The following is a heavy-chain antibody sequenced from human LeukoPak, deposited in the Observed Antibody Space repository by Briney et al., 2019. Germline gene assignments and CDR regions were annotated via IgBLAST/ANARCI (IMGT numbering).Heavy chain of an antibody. Sequence: GGSLRLSCAASGFTFSSYAMSWVRQAPGKGLEWVSAISGSGGSTYYADSVKGRFTISRDNSKNTPYLQMNSLRAEDTAVYYCAKDRGSSGYYYYYYYGMDVWGQGTTVTVSS. CDR3: AKDRGSSGYYYYYYYGMDV. CDR2: ISGSGGST. D-gene: IGHD3-22*01. V-gene: IGHV3-23*01. J-gene: IGHJ6*02. CDR1: GFTFSSYA.